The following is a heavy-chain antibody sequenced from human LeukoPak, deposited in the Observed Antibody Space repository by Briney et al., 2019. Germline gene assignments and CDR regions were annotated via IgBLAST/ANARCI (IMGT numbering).Heavy chain of an antibody. CDR1: GGSISRSSFY. CDR2: TYYGGTT. D-gene: IGHD3-16*01. CDR3: ARQGPGSTTDDYFYAMDV. J-gene: IGHJ6*02. V-gene: IGHV4-39*01. Sequence: PSETLSLTCTVSGGSISRSSFYWGWIRQPPGKGLEWIGSTYYGGTTYYNPSLKSRVTMSLDTSKNQFSLNLSSVTAADTALYYCARQGPGSTTDDYFYAMDVWGQGTTVTVSS.